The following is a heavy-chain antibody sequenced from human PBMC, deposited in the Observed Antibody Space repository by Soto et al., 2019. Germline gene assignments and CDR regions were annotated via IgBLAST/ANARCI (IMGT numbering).Heavy chain of an antibody. D-gene: IGHD5-18*01. CDR3: ANGGYSYGLDYYYGMDV. J-gene: IGHJ6*02. CDR2: IIPIFGTA. Sequence: QVQLVQSGAEVKKPGSSVKVSCKASGGTFSSYAISWVRQAPGQGLEWMGGIIPIFGTANYAQKFQGRVKIPADESTSTADMELSSLRSEDTAVYYCANGGYSYGLDYYYGMDVWGQGTTVTVSS. CDR1: GGTFSSYA. V-gene: IGHV1-69*12.